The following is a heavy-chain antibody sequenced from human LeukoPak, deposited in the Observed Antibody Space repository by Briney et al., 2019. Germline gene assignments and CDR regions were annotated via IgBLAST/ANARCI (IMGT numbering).Heavy chain of an antibody. CDR2: IKSKTDGGTT. Sequence: GGSLRLSCAASGFTFSNAWMSWVRQAPGKGLEWVGRIKSKTDGGTTDYAAPVKGRFTISRDDSKNTLYLQMNSLKTEDTAVYYCTTRPRGTMIVANWGQGTPVTVSS. CDR1: GFTFSNAW. CDR3: TTRPRGTMIVAN. V-gene: IGHV3-15*01. J-gene: IGHJ4*02. D-gene: IGHD3-22*01.